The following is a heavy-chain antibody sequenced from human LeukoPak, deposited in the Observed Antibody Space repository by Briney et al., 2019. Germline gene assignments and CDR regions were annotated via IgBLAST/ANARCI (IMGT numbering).Heavy chain of an antibody. D-gene: IGHD6-19*01. CDR3: ARGRVNSGWYVDY. CDR2: MNSKSGNT. CDR1: GYTFINND. J-gene: IGHJ4*02. V-gene: IGHV1-8*01. Sequence: ASGKVSCKAPGYTFINNDINWVRQASGQGLEWMGWMNSKSGNTGYAQKFQGRVTMTRNTSISTAYMELTSLRSEDTAVYYCARGRVNSGWYVDYWGQGTLVAVSS.